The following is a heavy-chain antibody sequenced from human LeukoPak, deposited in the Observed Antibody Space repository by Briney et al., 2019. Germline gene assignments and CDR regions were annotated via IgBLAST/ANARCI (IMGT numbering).Heavy chain of an antibody. CDR2: ILYDGSNE. CDR1: GFTFSSYG. CDR3: ARGPQKAYDFLSGSYRYHFDS. Sequence: AGGSLRLSCEASGFTFSSYGMHWVRQAPGKGLEWVTFILYDGSNEKYAESVKGRFTISRDNSKNTLFLQMNSLRAEDTAVYYCARGPQKAYDFLSGSYRYHFDSWGQGTLVTASS. J-gene: IGHJ4*02. V-gene: IGHV3-30*02. D-gene: IGHD3-16*02.